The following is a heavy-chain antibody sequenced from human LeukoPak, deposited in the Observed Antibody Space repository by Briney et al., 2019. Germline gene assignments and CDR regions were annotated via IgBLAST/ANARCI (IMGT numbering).Heavy chain of an antibody. D-gene: IGHD5-18*01. Sequence: PSETLSLTCTVSGGSISSSSYYWGWIRQPPGKGLEWIGNIYYSGSTYYTPSLKSRVSISVDTSKKHFSLRLTSVPAPDTAVYYCERLGGYSYGYSGAFDIGGQGKMGTGSP. CDR3: ERLGGYSYGYSGAFDI. V-gene: IGHV4-39*02. CDR2: IYYSGST. J-gene: IGHJ3*02. CDR1: GGSISSSSYY.